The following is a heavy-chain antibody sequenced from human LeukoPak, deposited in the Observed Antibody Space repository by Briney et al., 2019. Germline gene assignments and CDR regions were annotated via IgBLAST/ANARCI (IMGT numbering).Heavy chain of an antibody. Sequence: SETLSLTCTVSGGSISSGGYYWSWIRQHPGKGLERIGYIYYSGSTSYNPSLKSRVTISVDTSKNQFSLKLSSVTAADTAVYYCARATTVTTPADCWGQGTLVTVSS. CDR3: ARATTVTTPADC. V-gene: IGHV4-31*03. CDR1: GGSISSGGYY. J-gene: IGHJ4*02. D-gene: IGHD4-17*01. CDR2: IYYSGST.